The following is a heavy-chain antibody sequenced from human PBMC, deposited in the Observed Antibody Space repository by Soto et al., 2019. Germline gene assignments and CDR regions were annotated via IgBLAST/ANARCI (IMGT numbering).Heavy chain of an antibody. CDR3: ARKSSSSSWFDP. D-gene: IGHD6-6*01. CDR1: GYTFFSYG. J-gene: IGHJ5*02. Sequence: GASVKVSCKTSGYTFFSYGISWVRQAPGQGLEWMGWISGYNGNTNYAQKFQARVTMTADTSTRTAYMELRSLRSDDTAFYYCARKSSSSSWFDPWGPGTLVTVSS. CDR2: ISGYNGNT. V-gene: IGHV1-18*01.